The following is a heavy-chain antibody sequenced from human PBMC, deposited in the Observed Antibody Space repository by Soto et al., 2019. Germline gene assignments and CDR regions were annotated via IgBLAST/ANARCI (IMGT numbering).Heavy chain of an antibody. CDR3: ARDPLVRGVRGYYGMDV. D-gene: IGHD3-10*01. Sequence: QVQLQESGPGLVKPSQTLSLTCTVSGGSISSGGYYWSWLRQHPGKGLEWIEYIYYSGSTYYNPSLKSRVTISVDTSKNLFSRKLSSVTAADTAVYYCARDPLVRGVRGYYGMDVWGQGTTVTVSS. V-gene: IGHV4-31*03. J-gene: IGHJ6*02. CDR1: GGSISSGGYY. CDR2: IYYSGST.